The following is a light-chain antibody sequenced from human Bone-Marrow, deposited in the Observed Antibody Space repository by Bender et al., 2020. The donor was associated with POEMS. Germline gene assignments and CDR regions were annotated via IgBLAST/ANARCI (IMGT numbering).Light chain of an antibody. J-gene: IGLJ1*01. V-gene: IGLV4-69*01. Sequence: QLVLTQSPSAAASLGASVKLTCTVNRGHSTFAIAWHQQQPGKGPRYLMKLNSDGSHVRGDGIPDRFSGSSSGTERYLTISSLQSEDEADYYCQSYDRSLSYVFGTGTKVTVL. CDR1: RGHSTFA. CDR2: LNSDGSH. CDR3: QSYDRSLSYV.